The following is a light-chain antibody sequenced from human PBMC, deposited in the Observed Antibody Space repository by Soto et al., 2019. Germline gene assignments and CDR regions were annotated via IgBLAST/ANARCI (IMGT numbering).Light chain of an antibody. V-gene: IGKV4-1*01. Sequence: DILITQSPYSLAVPLGETATINCKSSHSVFHSSNNRNYLAWYQQKPGQPPKLLIYGASTRESGVPERFSGSGSGTDFTLTISSLQAEDVAFYYCQQCYRTPWTFGQGTKVDIK. J-gene: IGKJ1*01. CDR2: GAS. CDR3: QQCYRTPWT. CDR1: HSVFHSSNNRNY.